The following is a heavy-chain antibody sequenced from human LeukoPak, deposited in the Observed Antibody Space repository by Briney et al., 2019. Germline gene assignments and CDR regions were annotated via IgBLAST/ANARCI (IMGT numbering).Heavy chain of an antibody. CDR2: IKKDGTAT. D-gene: IGHD2-15*01. CDR3: TGDKGWQQFDY. Sequence: PGGSLRLSCAASGFTFSAYWMTWVRQAPGKGLEGVANIKKDGTATYYLESVKGRFTISRDNAVNSLYLEMSSLRAEDTAIYYCTGDKGWQQFDYWGQGTLVTVSS. CDR1: GFTFSAYW. J-gene: IGHJ4*02. V-gene: IGHV3-7*01.